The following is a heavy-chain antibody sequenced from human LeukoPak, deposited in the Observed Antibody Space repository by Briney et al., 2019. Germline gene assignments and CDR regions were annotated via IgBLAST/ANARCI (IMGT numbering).Heavy chain of an antibody. CDR1: GYSFTSYW. CDR2: IDPTDSYT. V-gene: IGHV5-10-1*01. J-gene: IGHJ3*02. Sequence: KPGESLKISCKGPGYSFTSYWISWVRQMPGKGLEWMGRIDPTDSYTNYSPSFQGHVTISADKSISTAYLQWSSLKASDTAMYYCARLQQQLNAFDIWGQGTMVTVSS. D-gene: IGHD6-13*01. CDR3: ARLQQQLNAFDI.